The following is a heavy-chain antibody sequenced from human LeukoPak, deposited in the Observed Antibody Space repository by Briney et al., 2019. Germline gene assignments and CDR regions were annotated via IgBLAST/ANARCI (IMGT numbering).Heavy chain of an antibody. CDR2: IYYSGST. D-gene: IGHD3-22*01. Sequence: SETLSLTCTVSGGSISSYYWSWIRQPPGKGLEWIGYIYYSGSTNYNPSLKSRVTISVDTSKNQFSLKLSSVTAADTAVYYCAKGPLTMIEGYFDYWGQGTLVTVSS. CDR1: GGSISSYY. J-gene: IGHJ4*02. V-gene: IGHV4-59*01. CDR3: AKGPLTMIEGYFDY.